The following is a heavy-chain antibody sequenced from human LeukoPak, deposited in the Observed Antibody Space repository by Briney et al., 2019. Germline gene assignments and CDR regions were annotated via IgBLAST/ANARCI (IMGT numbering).Heavy chain of an antibody. V-gene: IGHV4-59*08. Sequence: PSETLSLTCTVSGGSISSYYWSWIRQPPGKGLEWIGYIYYSGSTNYNPSLKGRVTISVDTSKNQFSLKLSSVTAADTAVYYCARHRALIVGATDFDYWGQGTLVTVSS. CDR3: ARHRALIVGATDFDY. CDR1: GGSISSYY. D-gene: IGHD1-26*01. J-gene: IGHJ4*02. CDR2: IYYSGST.